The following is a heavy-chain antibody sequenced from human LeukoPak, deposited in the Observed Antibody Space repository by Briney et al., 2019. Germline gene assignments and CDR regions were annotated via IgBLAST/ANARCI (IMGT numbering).Heavy chain of an antibody. CDR2: ISSSSSYI. CDR1: GFTFSSYS. CDR3: ARGGDGYADY. J-gene: IGHJ4*02. Sequence: GGSLRLSCAASGFTFSSYSMNWVRQAPGRGLEWVSSISSSSSYIYYADSVKGRFTISRDNAKNSLYLQMNSLRAEDTAVYYCARGGDGYADYWGQGTLVTVSS. D-gene: IGHD5-24*01. V-gene: IGHV3-21*01.